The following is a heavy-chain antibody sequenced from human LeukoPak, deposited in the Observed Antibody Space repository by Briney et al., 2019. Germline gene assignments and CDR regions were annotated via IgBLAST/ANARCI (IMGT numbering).Heavy chain of an antibody. CDR2: ISAYNGNT. V-gene: IGHV1-18*01. CDR1: GYTFTSYG. D-gene: IGHD3-3*01. J-gene: IGHJ4*02. Sequence: ASVKVSCKASGYTFTSYGISWVRQAPGQGLEWRGWISAYNGNTNYAQKLQGRVTMTTDTSTSTAYMELRSLRSDDTAVYYCARARPRGYDFWSGYYRGGNDYWGQGTLVTVSS. CDR3: ARARPRGYDFWSGYYRGGNDY.